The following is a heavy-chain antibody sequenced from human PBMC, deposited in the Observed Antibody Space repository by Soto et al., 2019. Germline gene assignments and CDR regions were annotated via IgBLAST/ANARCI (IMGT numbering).Heavy chain of an antibody. CDR1: GGTFSSYA. J-gene: IGHJ5*02. Sequence: SVKVSCKASGGTFSSYAISWVRQAPGQGLEWMGGIIPIFGTANYAQKFQGRVTITADESTSTAYMELSSLRSEDTAVYYCAREGGGSYRWFDPWGQGTLVTVSS. CDR2: IIPIFGTA. V-gene: IGHV1-69*13. CDR3: AREGGGSYRWFDP. D-gene: IGHD1-26*01.